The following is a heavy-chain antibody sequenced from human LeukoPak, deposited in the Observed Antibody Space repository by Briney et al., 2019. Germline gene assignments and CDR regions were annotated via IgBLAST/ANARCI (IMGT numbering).Heavy chain of an antibody. J-gene: IGHJ4*02. D-gene: IGHD4-23*01. CDR3: ARDLATVATPYFDY. V-gene: IGHV1-2*02. CDR2: INCNSGGT. Sequence: WINCNSGGTNYAQKFQGRVTVTRDTSISTVYMELSRLRSDDTAVYYCARDLATVATPYFDYWGQGFLVTVSS.